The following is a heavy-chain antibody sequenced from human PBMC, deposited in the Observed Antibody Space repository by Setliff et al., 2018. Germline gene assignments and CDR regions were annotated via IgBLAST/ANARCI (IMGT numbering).Heavy chain of an antibody. CDR3: ARQIGSSLSHFYYYMDV. Sequence: PGESLMISCKGSGYNFASYWIAWVRQMPGKGLEWMGIIYPDDSDTRYSPSFQGQVTISADKSISTAYLQWSSLKASDTAMYYCARQIGSSLSHFYYYMDVWGKGTTVTVSS. J-gene: IGHJ6*03. CDR1: GYNFASYW. CDR2: IYPDDSDT. V-gene: IGHV5-51*01. D-gene: IGHD6-19*01.